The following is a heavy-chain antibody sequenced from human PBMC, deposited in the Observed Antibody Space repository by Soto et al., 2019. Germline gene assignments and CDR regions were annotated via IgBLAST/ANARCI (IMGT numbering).Heavy chain of an antibody. J-gene: IGHJ6*02. CDR1: VYSFTSYW. CDR3: ARYITSGWYFDYYYYYGTDV. D-gene: IGHD6-19*01. V-gene: IGHV5-51*01. Sequence: GESLKSSCKRPVYSFTSYWIGWVRQMPGKGLEWMGIIYPGDSDTRYSPSFQGQVTISADKSISTAYLQWSSLKASDTAMYYCARYITSGWYFDYYYYYGTDVWGQGTTVTVSS. CDR2: IYPGDSDT.